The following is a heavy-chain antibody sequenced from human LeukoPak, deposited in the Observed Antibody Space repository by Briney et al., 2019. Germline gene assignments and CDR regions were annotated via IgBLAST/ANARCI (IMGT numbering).Heavy chain of an antibody. CDR3: AKDSSGGHMGPDY. J-gene: IGHJ4*02. CDR2: ISGSSGSI. V-gene: IGHV3-21*01. Sequence: PGGSLRLSCAASGFTFTSYTMNWVRQAPGKGLEWVSSISGSSGSIYYADSMKGRFTISRDNSKNTVYLQMNSLRAEDTAVYYSAKDSSGGHMGPDYWGQGILVTVSS. D-gene: IGHD2-8*02. CDR1: GFTFTSYT.